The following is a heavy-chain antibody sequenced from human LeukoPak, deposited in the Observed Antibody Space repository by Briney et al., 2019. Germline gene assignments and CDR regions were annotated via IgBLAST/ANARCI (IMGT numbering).Heavy chain of an antibody. V-gene: IGHV3-30*18. J-gene: IGHJ4*02. Sequence: GGSLRLSCAASGSTFSSYGMHWVRQAPGKGLEWVAVISYDGSNKYYADSVKGRFTISRDNSKNTLYLQMNSLRAEDTAVYYCAKAPDGYKTTIFDYWGQGTLVTVSS. CDR2: ISYDGSNK. CDR3: AKAPDGYKTTIFDY. D-gene: IGHD5-24*01. CDR1: GSTFSSYG.